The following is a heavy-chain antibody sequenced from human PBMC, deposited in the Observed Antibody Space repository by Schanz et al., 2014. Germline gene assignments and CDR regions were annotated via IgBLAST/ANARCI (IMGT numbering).Heavy chain of an antibody. CDR3: ARGSMVRGVIISSAFDY. Sequence: QVQLLESGGGVVQPGGSLRLSCAASGFTFRDFGLHWVRQAPGKGLEWVSVIYSGGSTYYADSVKGRFTISRHNSKNTLSLQMNSLRAEDTAVYYCARGSMVRGVIISSAFDYWGQGTLVTVSS. CDR2: IYSGGST. V-gene: IGHV3-NL1*01. CDR1: GFTFRDFG. D-gene: IGHD3-10*01. J-gene: IGHJ4*02.